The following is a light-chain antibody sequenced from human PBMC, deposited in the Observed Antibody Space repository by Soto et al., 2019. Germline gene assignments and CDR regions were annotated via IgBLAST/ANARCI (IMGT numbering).Light chain of an antibody. CDR2: GAS. CDR3: QHYGSSPANT. CDR1: QSVKNTY. V-gene: IGKV3-20*01. Sequence: ELVLTQSPGTLSLSPGERATLSCRASQSVKNTYLAWYQKKPGQAPRLLIYGASGRATGIPDRFSGSGSGTDFTLTISRLEAEDFAVYYCQHYGSSPANTFGQGTKLEIK. J-gene: IGKJ2*01.